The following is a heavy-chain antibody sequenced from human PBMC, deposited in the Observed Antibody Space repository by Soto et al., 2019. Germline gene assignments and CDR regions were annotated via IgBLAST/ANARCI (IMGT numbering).Heavy chain of an antibody. CDR1: GGTFSSYA. Sequence: GAAVKVSCKASGGTFSSYAISWVRQAPGQGXEWMGGIIPIFGTANYAQKFQGRVTITADESTSTAYMELSSLRSEDTAVYYCASRITIFGVVIPSYYYYGMDVWGQGTTVTVSS. CDR2: IIPIFGTA. CDR3: ASRITIFGVVIPSYYYYGMDV. D-gene: IGHD3-3*01. J-gene: IGHJ6*02. V-gene: IGHV1-69*13.